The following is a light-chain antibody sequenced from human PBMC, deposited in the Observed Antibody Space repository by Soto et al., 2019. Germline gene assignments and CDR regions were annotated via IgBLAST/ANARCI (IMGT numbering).Light chain of an antibody. CDR3: ATWDDSLNGPV. Sequence: QSALTQPRSVSGSPGQSVTISCTGTSSDVGGYNFVSWYQHNPGKAPKLMIFDVSARPSGVPDRFSGSKSANTASLTISGLQAEDEADYYCATWDDSLNGPVFGGGTKVTVL. V-gene: IGLV2-11*01. CDR1: SSDVGGYNF. J-gene: IGLJ3*02. CDR2: DVS.